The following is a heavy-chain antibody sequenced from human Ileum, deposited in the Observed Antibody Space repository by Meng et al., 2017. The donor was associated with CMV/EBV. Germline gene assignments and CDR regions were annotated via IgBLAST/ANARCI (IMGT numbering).Heavy chain of an antibody. CDR3: ASRVFIVVVPAAISYNWFDP. J-gene: IGHJ5*02. CDR1: SCLGYY. CDR2: IHHSGST. V-gene: IGHV4-34*01. Sequence: SCLGYYLTWLRQPPGKGLEWLGGIHHSGSTNYNPSLRSRITISVDTSKNQFSLKLSSVTAADTAVYYCASRVFIVVVPAAISYNWFDPWGQGTLVTVSS. D-gene: IGHD2-2*01.